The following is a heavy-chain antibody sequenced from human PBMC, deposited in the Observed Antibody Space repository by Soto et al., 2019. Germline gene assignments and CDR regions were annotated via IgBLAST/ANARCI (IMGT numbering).Heavy chain of an antibody. CDR1: GASISTSSDF. CDR2: VYQSGTT. D-gene: IGHD2-2*01. CDR3: VRQPESTSYFDY. J-gene: IGHJ4*02. Sequence: SETLSLTCSVSGASISTSSDFWGWIRQAPRKGLEWIGIVYQSGTTRLDPSLKIRVSIFVDRSKNHFSLELNSATAADRAVYYCVRQPESTSYFDYWGQGSLVTVSS. V-gene: IGHV4-39*01.